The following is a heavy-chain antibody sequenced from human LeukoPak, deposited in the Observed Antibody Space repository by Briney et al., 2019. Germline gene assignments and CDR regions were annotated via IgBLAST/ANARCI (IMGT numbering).Heavy chain of an antibody. V-gene: IGHV3-48*01. D-gene: IGHD7-27*01. CDR1: GFTFSSYS. Sequence: GGSLRLSCAASGFTFSSYSMNWVRQAPGKGLEWVSYISSSSSTIYYADSVKGRFTISRDNAKNSLYLQMNGLRAEDTAVYYCARDLGYFDYWGQGTLVTVSS. CDR2: ISSSSSTI. J-gene: IGHJ4*02. CDR3: ARDLGYFDY.